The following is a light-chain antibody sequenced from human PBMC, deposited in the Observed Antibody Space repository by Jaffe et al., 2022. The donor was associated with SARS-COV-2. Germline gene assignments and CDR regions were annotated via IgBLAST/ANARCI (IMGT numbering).Light chain of an antibody. Sequence: QSVLTQPPSVSAAPRQTVTISCSGGSSNVGSNYVSWYQQLPGAAPRLLIYDNDYRPSGIPDRFSGSKSGTSASLGITGLQTGDEADYYCVAWDDRLSAVVFGGGTKLTVL. CDR1: SSNVGSNY. CDR2: DND. CDR3: VAWDDRLSAVV. V-gene: IGLV1-51*01. J-gene: IGLJ3*02.